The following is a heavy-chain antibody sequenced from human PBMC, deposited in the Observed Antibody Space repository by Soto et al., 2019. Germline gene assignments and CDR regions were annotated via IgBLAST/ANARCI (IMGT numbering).Heavy chain of an antibody. CDR3: ASREGVAGPATYISPGYYFDC. CDR1: GGTFSKFV. D-gene: IGHD2-15*01. V-gene: IGHV1-69*06. Sequence: QVQLVQAGAEVKKPGSSVKVSCRASGGTFSKFVVSWVRQAPGQGLEWMGGIIPLFGTTNYAQKFQGRVTITADKSTTTAYMEPSSLRSDDTAVYYCASREGVAGPATYISPGYYFDCWGQGTLVTVSS. CDR2: IIPLFGTT. J-gene: IGHJ4*02.